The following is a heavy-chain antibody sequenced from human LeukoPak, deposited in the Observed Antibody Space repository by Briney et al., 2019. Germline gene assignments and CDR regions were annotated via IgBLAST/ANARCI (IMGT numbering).Heavy chain of an antibody. CDR2: ISSGGYTT. J-gene: IGHJ4*02. D-gene: IGHD3-10*01. V-gene: IGHV3-48*03. Sequence: GGSLRLSCTDSGFTFSSHDMNWVRQAPGRGLEWVSYISSGGYTTRYADSVKGRFTISRDNAKNSLYLQMSSLKAEDTAVYYCAREGSSYAPSEPFYFDYWGQGTLVTVSS. CDR3: AREGSSYAPSEPFYFDY. CDR1: GFTFSSHD.